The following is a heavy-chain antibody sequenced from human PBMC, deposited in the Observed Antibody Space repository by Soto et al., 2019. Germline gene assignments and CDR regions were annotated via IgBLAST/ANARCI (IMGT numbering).Heavy chain of an antibody. J-gene: IGHJ4*02. V-gene: IGHV5-10-1*01. CDR1: GCSFTSYW. CDR3: ARLRVGFGELLTY. CDR2: IDPSDSYT. D-gene: IGHD3-10*01. Sequence: GESLKISGKGSGCSFTSYWISWVRQMTGKGLEWMGRIDPSDSYTNYSPSFQGHVTISADKSISTAYLQWSSLKASDTAMYYCARLRVGFGELLTYWGQGTLVTVSS.